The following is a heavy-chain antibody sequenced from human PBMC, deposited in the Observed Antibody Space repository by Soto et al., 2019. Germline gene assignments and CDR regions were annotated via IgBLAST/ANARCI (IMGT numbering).Heavy chain of an antibody. CDR3: ARDKDRQQGGGNYYYIMDV. Sequence: QVQLVQSGAEVKKPGSSVKVSCKTSGGTFRTSAISWVRQAPGQGLEWMGGIMPVFPTPDYAQKFQGRVTITADESTGTADMELSSLRSEDTAVYYCARDKDRQQGGGNYYYIMDVWGQGTTVTVSS. CDR2: IMPVFPTP. J-gene: IGHJ6*01. CDR1: GGTFRTSA. V-gene: IGHV1-69*12. D-gene: IGHD6-25*01.